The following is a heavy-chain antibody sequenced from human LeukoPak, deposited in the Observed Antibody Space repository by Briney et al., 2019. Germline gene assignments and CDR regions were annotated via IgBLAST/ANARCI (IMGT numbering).Heavy chain of an antibody. V-gene: IGHV3-23*01. Sequence: GGSLRLSCAASGSTFSSYAMSWVRQAPGKGLEWVSAISGSGGSTYYADSVKGRFTISRDNSKNTLYLQMNSLRAEDTAVYYCAKDHSKHDYGDYDGDYWGQGTLVTVSS. CDR3: AKDHSKHDYGDYDGDY. CDR2: ISGSGGST. D-gene: IGHD4-17*01. CDR1: GSTFSSYA. J-gene: IGHJ4*02.